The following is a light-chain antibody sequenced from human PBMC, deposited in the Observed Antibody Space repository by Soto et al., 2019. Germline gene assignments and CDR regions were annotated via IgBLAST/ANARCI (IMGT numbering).Light chain of an antibody. J-gene: IGKJ2*01. CDR3: QQSYSTPPYT. CDR2: AAS. V-gene: IGKV1-39*01. Sequence: DIQMTQSPSSLSASVGDRVTITCRASQSISKDLYWYQQKPGKAPKLLIYAASNLQGGVPSRFSGSGSGTDFTLTISSVQPEDFATYYCQQSYSTPPYTFGQGTRLEIK. CDR1: QSISKD.